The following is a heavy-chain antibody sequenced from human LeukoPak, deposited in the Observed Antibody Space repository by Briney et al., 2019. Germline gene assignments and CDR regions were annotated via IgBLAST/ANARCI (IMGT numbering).Heavy chain of an antibody. V-gene: IGHV5-51*01. CDR2: IYPGDSDT. Sequence: GESLKISCKGSGYSFTSYWIGWVRQMPGKGLEWMGIIYPGDSDTRYSPSFQGQVTISADKSISTAYLQWSSLKASDTAMYYCARPMYYYGSSGPRGNAFDIWGQGTMVTVSS. D-gene: IGHD3-22*01. J-gene: IGHJ3*02. CDR3: ARPMYYYGSSGPRGNAFDI. CDR1: GYSFTSYW.